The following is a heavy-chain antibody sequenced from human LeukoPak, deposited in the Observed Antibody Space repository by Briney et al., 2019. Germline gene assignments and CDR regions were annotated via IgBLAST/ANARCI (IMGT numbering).Heavy chain of an antibody. Sequence: GGSLRLSCSASGFTFRDYPIHWVRQAPVQRLQYVSAISSAGGTTYYADSVRGRFTISRDNSKNTLYLQMSSLRAEDTALYYCVKVGDSGYGEYYQHWGQGTLVTVSS. CDR2: ISSAGGTT. CDR3: VKVGDSGYGEYYQH. CDR1: GFTFRDYP. J-gene: IGHJ1*01. V-gene: IGHV3-64D*06. D-gene: IGHD5-12*01.